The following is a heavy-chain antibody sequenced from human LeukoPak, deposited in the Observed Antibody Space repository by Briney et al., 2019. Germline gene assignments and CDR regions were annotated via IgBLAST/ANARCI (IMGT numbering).Heavy chain of an antibody. CDR2: ISGSGGST. CDR1: GFTFSSYA. D-gene: IGHD2-15*01. J-gene: IGHJ4*02. Sequence: PGGSLRLSCAASGFTFSSYAMSWVRQAPGKGLEWVSAISGSGGSTYYADSVKGRFTISRYNSKNTLYLQMNSLRAEDTAVYYCAKGGYCSGGSCYKPYYFDYWGQGTLVTVSS. CDR3: AKGGYCSGGSCYKPYYFDY. V-gene: IGHV3-23*01.